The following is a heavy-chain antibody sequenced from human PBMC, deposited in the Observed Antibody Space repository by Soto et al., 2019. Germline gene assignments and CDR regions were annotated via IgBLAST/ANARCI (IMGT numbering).Heavy chain of an antibody. J-gene: IGHJ3*02. V-gene: IGHV3-48*03. CDR3: ARGLGVAVAGLDAFDI. Sequence: GGSLRLSCAASGFTFSSYEMNWVRQAPGKGLEWVSYISSSGSTIYYADSVKGRFTISRDNAKNSLYLQMNSLRAEDTAVYYCARGLGVAVAGLDAFDIWGKGTMVTVSS. CDR2: ISSSGSTI. D-gene: IGHD6-19*01. CDR1: GFTFSSYE.